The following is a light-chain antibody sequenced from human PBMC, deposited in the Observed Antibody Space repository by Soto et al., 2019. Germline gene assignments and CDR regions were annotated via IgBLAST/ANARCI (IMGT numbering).Light chain of an antibody. J-gene: IGKJ4*01. CDR1: QHISGW. V-gene: IGKV1-12*01. Sequence: DIQMTQSPSSVSASVGDRVTITCRASQHISGWLAWYQQKPGKAPNLLIYAASSLQGGVPSRFSGSGSGTDLTLTISSLQPADFASYDCQQANNLPLTFGGGTKVEIE. CDR3: QQANNLPLT. CDR2: AAS.